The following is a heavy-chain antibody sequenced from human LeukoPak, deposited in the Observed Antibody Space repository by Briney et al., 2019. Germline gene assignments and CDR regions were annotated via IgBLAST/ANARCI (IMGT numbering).Heavy chain of an antibody. Sequence: QAGGSLRLSCAASGFTFSSYDMSWVRQAPGKGLEWVSGISGSGGSTFYADSVKGRFTISRENSKKTLYLQMNSLRAEDTAIYYCANEDGNSGDAFDIWGQGTMVTVSS. J-gene: IGHJ3*02. V-gene: IGHV3-23*01. CDR2: ISGSGGST. CDR1: GFTFSSYD. D-gene: IGHD4-23*01. CDR3: ANEDGNSGDAFDI.